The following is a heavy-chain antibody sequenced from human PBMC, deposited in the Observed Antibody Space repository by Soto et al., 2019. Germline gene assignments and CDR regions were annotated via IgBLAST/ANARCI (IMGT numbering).Heavy chain of an antibody. CDR2: ILPIFGTA. CDR3: ATWQGVEMATGRNPDAFDI. Sequence: QVQLVQSGAEVKKPGSSVKVSCKASGGTFSSYAISWVRQAPGQGLDWMGGILPIFGTANYAQKFQGRVTITADESTSTAYMELSSLRSEDTAVYYCATWQGVEMATGRNPDAFDIWGQGTMVTVSS. CDR1: GGTFSSYA. J-gene: IGHJ3*02. D-gene: IGHD5-12*01. V-gene: IGHV1-69*01.